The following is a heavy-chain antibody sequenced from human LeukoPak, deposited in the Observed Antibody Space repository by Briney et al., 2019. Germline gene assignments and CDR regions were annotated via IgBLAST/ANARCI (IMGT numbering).Heavy chain of an antibody. J-gene: IGHJ4*02. D-gene: IGHD1-14*01. V-gene: IGHV3-21*01. CDR1: GFTFSSYR. Sequence: GGSLRLSCAASGFTFSSYRMNWVRQAPGKGLEWVSSISSSSSYIYYSDSVKGRFTISRDNAKNSLYLQMNSLRAEDTAVYFCARESTGFSIDYWGQGTLVTVSS. CDR2: ISSSSSYI. CDR3: ARESTGFSIDY.